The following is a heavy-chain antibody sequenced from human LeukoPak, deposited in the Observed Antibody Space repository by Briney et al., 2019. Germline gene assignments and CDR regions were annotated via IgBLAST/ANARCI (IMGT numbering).Heavy chain of an antibody. Sequence: ASVKVSCKASGYTFTDYYMHWVRQAPGQGLEWMGLSNPTGSSTNYAQKFRGRVTMTRDTSTTTVYMELSSLRSEDTAVYYCAREESGGHFDYWGQGTLVTVSS. D-gene: IGHD2-8*02. CDR3: AREESGGHFDY. V-gene: IGHV1-46*01. J-gene: IGHJ4*02. CDR2: SNPTGSST. CDR1: GYTFTDYY.